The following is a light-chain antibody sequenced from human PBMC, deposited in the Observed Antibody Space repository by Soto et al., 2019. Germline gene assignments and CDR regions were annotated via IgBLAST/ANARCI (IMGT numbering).Light chain of an antibody. CDR3: ETWDSDSVV. Sequence: QSVLTQSSSASASLGSSVKLTCTLSSGHSNYIIAWHQQQPGKAPRYLMKLEATGGYSRGIGAPDRFSGSSSGADGYLTISNVQSADEAAYYCETWDSDSVVFGGGTQLTVL. CDR2: LEATGGY. J-gene: IGLJ2*01. V-gene: IGLV4-60*03. CDR1: SGHSNYI.